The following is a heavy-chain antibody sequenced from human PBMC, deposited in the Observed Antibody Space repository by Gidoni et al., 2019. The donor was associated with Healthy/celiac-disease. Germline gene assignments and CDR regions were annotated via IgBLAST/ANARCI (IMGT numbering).Heavy chain of an antibody. V-gene: IGHV3-30-3*01. CDR3: ARDLVLLWFGARSYFDY. Sequence: QVQLVESGGGVVQPGRSLRLSCAASGFPFRSYAMHWVRQAPGKGLEWVAVISYDGSNKDYADSVKGRFTISRDNSKNTLYLQMNSLRAEDTAVYYCARDLVLLWFGARSYFDYWGQGTLVTVSS. J-gene: IGHJ4*02. CDR1: GFPFRSYA. D-gene: IGHD3-10*01. CDR2: ISYDGSNK.